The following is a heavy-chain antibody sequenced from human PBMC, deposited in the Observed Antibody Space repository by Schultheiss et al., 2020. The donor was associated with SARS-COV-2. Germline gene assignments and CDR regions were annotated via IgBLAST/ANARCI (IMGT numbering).Heavy chain of an antibody. J-gene: IGHJ4*02. CDR3: ARYLTGGYGGDY. CDR1: GGTFSSYA. CDR2: IIPIFGTA. D-gene: IGHD4-23*01. V-gene: IGHV1-69*13. Sequence: VKVSCKASGGTFSSYAISWVRQAPGQGLEWMGGIIPIFGTANYAQKFQGRVTITADESTSTAYMELSSLRSEDTAVYYCARYLTGGYGGDYWGQGTLVTVSS.